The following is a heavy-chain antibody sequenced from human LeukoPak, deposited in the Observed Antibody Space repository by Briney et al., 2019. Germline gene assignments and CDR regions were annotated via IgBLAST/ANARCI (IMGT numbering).Heavy chain of an antibody. CDR1: GFTFSSYW. J-gene: IGHJ4*02. Sequence: GGSLRLSCAASGFTFSSYWMSWVRQAPGKGLEWVANIKHDGSEKYYVDSVKGRFTISRDSAKNSLYLQMNSLRAEDTAVYYCARFRYCSGGSCYYYFDYWGQGTLVTVSS. CDR2: IKHDGSEK. D-gene: IGHD2-15*01. V-gene: IGHV3-7*01. CDR3: ARFRYCSGGSCYYYFDY.